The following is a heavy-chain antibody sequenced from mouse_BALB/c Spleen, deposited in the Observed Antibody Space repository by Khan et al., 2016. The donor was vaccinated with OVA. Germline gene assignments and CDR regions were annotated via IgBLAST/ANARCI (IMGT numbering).Heavy chain of an antibody. CDR1: GDSITSGY. CDR3: ERSTYWYAFAY. CDR2: MFYTGYT. Sequence: EVQLQESGPSLVKPSQTLSLTCSVTGDSITSGYWSWIRKFPGNKLEYMGYMFYTGYTDYNPSLKSRLAITRHTSKNQYFLKLNSVTTEDTATYYCERSTYWYAFAYWGQGTLVTVSA. V-gene: IGHV3-8*02. J-gene: IGHJ3*01. D-gene: IGHD2-14*01.